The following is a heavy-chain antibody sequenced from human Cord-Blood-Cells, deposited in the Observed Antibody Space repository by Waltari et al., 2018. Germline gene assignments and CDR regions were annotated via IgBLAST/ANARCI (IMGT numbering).Heavy chain of an antibody. D-gene: IGHD2-2*01. Sequence: QVQLVQSGAEVKKPGASVKVSCKASGYTFTGYYMHWVRQAPGQGLEWMGWINPNRGGRNYAQKFQGRVTMTRDTSISTAYMELSRLRSDDTAVYYCARESIVVVPAGMDVWGKGTTVTVSS. CDR1: GYTFTGYY. J-gene: IGHJ6*03. CDR3: ARESIVVVPAGMDV. CDR2: INPNRGGR. V-gene: IGHV1-2*02.